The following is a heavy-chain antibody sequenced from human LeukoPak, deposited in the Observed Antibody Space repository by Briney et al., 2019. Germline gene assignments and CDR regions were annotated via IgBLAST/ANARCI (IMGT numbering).Heavy chain of an antibody. CDR2: MSILSGIT. CDR1: GFTFGDYA. V-gene: IGHV3-21*01. Sequence: GGSLRLSCAASGFTFGDYAMNWVRQTPGKGLEWVSSMSILSGITYYAESVKGRFTVSRDNAKNLLHLQMNSLRVEDTAIYYCAREFEYSTSGAGYWGQGTLVTVSS. CDR3: AREFEYSTSGAGY. J-gene: IGHJ4*02. D-gene: IGHD6-6*01.